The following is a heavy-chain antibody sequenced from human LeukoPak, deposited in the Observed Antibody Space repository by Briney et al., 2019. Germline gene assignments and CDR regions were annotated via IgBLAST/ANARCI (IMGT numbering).Heavy chain of an antibody. CDR2: ISGSGGST. V-gene: IGHV3-23*01. CDR3: ARVGGFHSLDV. D-gene: IGHD5-12*01. CDR1: GFTFSSYA. J-gene: IGHJ6*02. Sequence: PGGSLRLSCAASGFTFSSYAMSWVRQAPGKGLEWVSAISGSGGSTHYADSVKGRFTISRDNSKNTLNLQMNSLRAEDTAVYFCARVGGFHSLDVWGQGTTVTVSS.